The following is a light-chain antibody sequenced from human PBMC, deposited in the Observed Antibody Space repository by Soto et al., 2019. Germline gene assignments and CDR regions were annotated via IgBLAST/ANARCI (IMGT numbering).Light chain of an antibody. J-gene: IGKJ5*01. CDR1: QDISSY. Sequence: MTQSPSSLSASVGDRVTFTCQASQDISSYLAWYQQKPGQAPRLLIYGVSSRATGIPARFSGSGSGTEFTLTISSLQSEDSGVYYCQQYNKWPAEITFGQGTRLEIK. CDR3: QQYNKWPAEIT. CDR2: GVS. V-gene: IGKV3D-15*01.